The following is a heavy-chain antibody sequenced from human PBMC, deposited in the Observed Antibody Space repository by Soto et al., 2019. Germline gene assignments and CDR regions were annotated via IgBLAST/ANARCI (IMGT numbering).Heavy chain of an antibody. V-gene: IGHV3-48*02. CDR2: ISSSSSTI. D-gene: IGHD3-22*01. CDR3: ARIPAGGYLNWFDP. Sequence: HPGGSLRLSCAASGFTFSSYSMNWVRQAPGKGLEWVSYISSSSSTIYYADSVKGRFTISRDNAKNSLYLQMNSLRDEDTAVYYCARIPAGGYLNWFDPWGQGTLVTVSS. CDR1: GFTFSSYS. J-gene: IGHJ5*02.